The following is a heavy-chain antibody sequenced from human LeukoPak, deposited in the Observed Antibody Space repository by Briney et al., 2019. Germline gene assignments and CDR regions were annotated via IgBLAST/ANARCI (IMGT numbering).Heavy chain of an antibody. D-gene: IGHD3-10*01. CDR2: INPNSGGT. J-gene: IGHJ6*03. CDR1: GYTFTGYY. CDR3: ARDNDYGSGSYYNVRNYMDV. V-gene: IGHV1-2*02. Sequence: ASVKVSCKASGYTFTGYYMHWVRQAPGQGLEWMGWINPNSGGTNYAQKFQGRVTMTRDTSISTAYMELNRLRSDDTAVYYCARDNDYGSGSYYNVRNYMDVWGKGTTVTVSS.